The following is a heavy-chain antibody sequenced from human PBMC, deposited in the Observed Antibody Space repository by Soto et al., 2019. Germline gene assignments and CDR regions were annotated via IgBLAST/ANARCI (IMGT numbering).Heavy chain of an antibody. CDR2: IYDSGST. V-gene: IGHV4-39*02. J-gene: IGHJ4*02. D-gene: IGHD6-19*01. Sequence: QLHLQESGPGLVKPSETLSLPFTVPGDSITSSNYYWAWNRQSPGKGLEWVGSIYDSGSTYYNPSLKSRVTISVDTSKTHFSLRLSSVTAADTAVYVCARRRAGWGYCWCQGALVTDSS. CDR3: ARRRAGWGYC. CDR1: GDSITSSNYY.